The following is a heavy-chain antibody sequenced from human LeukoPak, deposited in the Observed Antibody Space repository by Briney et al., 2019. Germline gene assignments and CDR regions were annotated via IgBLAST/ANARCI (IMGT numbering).Heavy chain of an antibody. Sequence: GGSLRLSCAASGFTFSSYTMTWVRQAPGKGLEWVSSISRSGDYIFYADSVRGRYTISRDNAKNSLYLQMTSLRAEDTAVYYCAKDRLVGGSDRHPLDYRGQGTLVTVSS. CDR1: GFTFSSYT. J-gene: IGHJ4*02. D-gene: IGHD1-26*01. CDR3: AKDRLVGGSDRHPLDY. CDR2: ISRSGDYI. V-gene: IGHV3-21*01.